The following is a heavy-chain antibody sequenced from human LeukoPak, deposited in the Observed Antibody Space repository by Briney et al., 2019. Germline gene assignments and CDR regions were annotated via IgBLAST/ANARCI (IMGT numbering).Heavy chain of an antibody. CDR3: ASQLVTGDAFDV. CDR1: GYTFTSYG. D-gene: IGHD4-23*01. V-gene: IGHV1-18*01. Sequence: ASVKVSCKASGYTFTSYGISWVRQAPGQGLEWMGWISAYNGNTNYAQKLQGRVTMTTDTSTSTAYMELRSLRSEDTAVYYCASQLVTGDAFDVWGPGTMVTVSS. J-gene: IGHJ3*01. CDR2: ISAYNGNT.